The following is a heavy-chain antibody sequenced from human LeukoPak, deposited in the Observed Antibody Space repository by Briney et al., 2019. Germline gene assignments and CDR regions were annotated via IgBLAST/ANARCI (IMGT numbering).Heavy chain of an antibody. CDR1: GFTFSDYW. D-gene: IGHD5-24*01. CDR3: ARHRGWQQFDY. CDR2: INQDGSRN. J-gene: IGHJ4*02. Sequence: GGALRLSCAGSGFTFSDYWIDWVRQAPGKGLEWVANINQDGSRNTYLESVMGRFTISRDNAKNPLYLQMSHLRVEDTAVYYCARHRGWQQFDYWGQGTLVIVSS. V-gene: IGHV3-7*01.